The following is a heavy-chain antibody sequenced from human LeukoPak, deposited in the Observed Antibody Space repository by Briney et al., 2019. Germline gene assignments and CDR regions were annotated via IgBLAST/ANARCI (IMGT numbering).Heavy chain of an antibody. Sequence: GGSLRLSCAASGFTFSSYAMSWVRRAPGKGLEWVSAISGSGGSTYYADSVKGRFTISRDNSKNTLYLQMNSLGAEDTAVYYCAKDRGGWYRLAEYFQHWGQGTLVTVSS. CDR3: AKDRGGWYRLAEYFQH. J-gene: IGHJ1*01. V-gene: IGHV3-23*01. D-gene: IGHD6-19*01. CDR1: GFTFSSYA. CDR2: ISGSGGST.